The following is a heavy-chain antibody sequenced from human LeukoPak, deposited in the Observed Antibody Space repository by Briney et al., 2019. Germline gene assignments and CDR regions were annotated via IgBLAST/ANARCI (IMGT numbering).Heavy chain of an antibody. CDR1: GYTLTGYY. D-gene: IGHD4-11*01. J-gene: IGHJ6*03. CDR2: INPNSGGT. CDR3: ASSTVTYYYYMDV. Sequence: GASVKVSCKASGYTLTGYYMHWVRQAPGQGLEWMGWINPNSGGTNYAQKFQGRVTMTRDTSISAAYMELSRLRSDDTAVYYCASSTVTYYYYMDVWGKGTTVTVSS. V-gene: IGHV1-2*02.